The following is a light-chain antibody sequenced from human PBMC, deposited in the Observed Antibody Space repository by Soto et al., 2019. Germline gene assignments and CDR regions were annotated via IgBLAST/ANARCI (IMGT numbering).Light chain of an antibody. J-gene: IGLJ3*02. V-gene: IGLV8-61*01. CDR1: SGSVSTSYY. Sequence: QTVVTQEPSFSVSPGRTVTLTCGLSSGSVSTSYYPSWYQQTPGQAPRTLIYNTNTRSSGVPDRFSGSILENKAALTITGAQADDESDYYCVLYMGSGISVFGGGTKVTVL. CDR3: VLYMGSGISV. CDR2: NTN.